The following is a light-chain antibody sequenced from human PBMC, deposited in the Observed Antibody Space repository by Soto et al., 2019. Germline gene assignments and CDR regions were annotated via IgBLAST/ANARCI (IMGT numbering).Light chain of an antibody. V-gene: IGKV1-5*03. J-gene: IGKJ4*01. CDR1: QSINSW. CDR2: KAS. CDR3: QQYESYSPLT. Sequence: DIQMTQSPSTLSASVGARVTITCRASQSINSWLAWYQQKPGKAPKLLIYKASGLESGAPSRFSGSGSGTDFTLTSSSLQPDDFATYHCQQYESYSPLTFGVGTKVEIK.